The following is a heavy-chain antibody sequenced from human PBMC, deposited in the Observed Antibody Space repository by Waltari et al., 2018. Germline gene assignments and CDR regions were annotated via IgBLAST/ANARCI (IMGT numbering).Heavy chain of an antibody. Sequence: EVQLVESGGGLIQPGGSLRLSCAASGFTVSSNYMSWVRQAPGKGLEWVSVIYSGGSTYYADSVKGRFTISRDNSKNTLYLQMNSLRAEDTAVYYCAREEVVVTAAHYYYGMDVWGQGTTVTVSS. D-gene: IGHD2-21*02. J-gene: IGHJ6*02. V-gene: IGHV3-53*01. CDR3: AREEVVVTAAHYYYGMDV. CDR1: GFTVSSNY. CDR2: IYSGGST.